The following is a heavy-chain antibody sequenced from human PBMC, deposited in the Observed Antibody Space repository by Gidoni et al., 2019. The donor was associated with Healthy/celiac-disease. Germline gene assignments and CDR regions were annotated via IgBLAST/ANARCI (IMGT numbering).Heavy chain of an antibody. D-gene: IGHD4-17*01. CDR3: TTGSGDPDHFDY. J-gene: IGHJ4*02. V-gene: IGHV3-15*07. CDR2: IKSKTDGGTT. Sequence: EWVGRIKSKTDGGTTDYAAPVKGRFTISRDDSKNTLYLQMNSLKTEDTAVYYCTTGSGDPDHFDYWGQGTLVTVSS.